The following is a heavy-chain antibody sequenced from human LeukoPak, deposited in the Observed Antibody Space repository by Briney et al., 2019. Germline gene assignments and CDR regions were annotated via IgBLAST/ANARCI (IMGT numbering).Heavy chain of an antibody. D-gene: IGHD1-1*01. CDR3: ARLRSGRDDY. V-gene: IGHV3-11*06. Sequence: EGSLRLSCAASGFPFSDYYMTCMRQAPGKGLECISYITSSGGYTSYADSVKGRFTISRDNAKNSLYLQMSSLRAEDTAVYYCARLRSGRDDYWGQGTLVTVSS. CDR2: ITSSGGYT. J-gene: IGHJ4*02. CDR1: GFPFSDYY.